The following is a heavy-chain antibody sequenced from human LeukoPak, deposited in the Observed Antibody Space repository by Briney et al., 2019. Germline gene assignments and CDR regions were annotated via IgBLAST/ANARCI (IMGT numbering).Heavy chain of an antibody. J-gene: IGHJ4*02. D-gene: IGHD4-23*01. CDR2: ISTGSSTT. CDR3: ARVAAGYSVNYFDY. CDR1: EFAFSTYN. V-gene: IGHV3-48*02. Sequence: PGGSLRLSCAASEFAFSTYNMNWVRQAPGKGLEWVSYISTGSSTTYYADSVKGRFTISRDNVENSLYLPMNSLRDEDTAVYYCARVAAGYSVNYFDYWGQGTLVTVSS.